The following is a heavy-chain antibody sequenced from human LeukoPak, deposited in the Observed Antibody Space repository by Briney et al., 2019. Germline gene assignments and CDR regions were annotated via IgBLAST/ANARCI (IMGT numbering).Heavy chain of an antibody. J-gene: IGHJ4*02. Sequence: GGSLRLSCAASGFTFSSYSMNWVRQAPGERLEWVSSISSSSSYIYYADSVKGRFTISRHNAKNSLYLQMNSLRAEDTAVYYCARDSEQQLVNPDYWGQGTLVTVSS. V-gene: IGHV3-21*01. CDR3: ARDSEQQLVNPDY. D-gene: IGHD6-6*01. CDR2: ISSSSSYI. CDR1: GFTFSSYS.